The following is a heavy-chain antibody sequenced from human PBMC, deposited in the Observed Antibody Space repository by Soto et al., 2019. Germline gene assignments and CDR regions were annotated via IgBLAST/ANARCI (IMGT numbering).Heavy chain of an antibody. Sequence: GGSLRLSCAASGFTFTAYGMNWVRQAPGKGLEWVSYTSSSSRTIYYADSVKGRFTISRDNAKNSLYLQMNSLRDEDTAVYYCARDNSDGYYPYFDYWGQGTLVTVSS. CDR2: TSSSSRTI. CDR3: ARDNSDGYYPYFDY. V-gene: IGHV3-48*02. D-gene: IGHD3-22*01. CDR1: GFTFTAYG. J-gene: IGHJ4*02.